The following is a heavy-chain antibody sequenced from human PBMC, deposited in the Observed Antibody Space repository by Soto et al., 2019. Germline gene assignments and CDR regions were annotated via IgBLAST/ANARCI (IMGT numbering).Heavy chain of an antibody. Sequence: PSETLSLTCTVSGGSISSYYWSWIRQPPGKGLEWIGYIYYSGSTNYNPSLKSRVTISVDTSKNQFSLKLSSVTAADTAVYYCARNPGYSGYDSAPYYFDFWGQGTLVTVSS. J-gene: IGHJ4*02. CDR3: ARNPGYSGYDSAPYYFDF. V-gene: IGHV4-59*01. D-gene: IGHD5-12*01. CDR1: GGSISSYY. CDR2: IYYSGST.